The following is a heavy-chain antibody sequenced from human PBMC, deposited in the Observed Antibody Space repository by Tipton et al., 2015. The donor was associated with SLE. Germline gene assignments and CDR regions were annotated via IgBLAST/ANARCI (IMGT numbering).Heavy chain of an antibody. D-gene: IGHD3-10*01. CDR2: IRYDGSNK. CDR1: GFTFSSYG. V-gene: IGHV3-30*02. Sequence: GSLRLSCAASGFTFSSYGMHWVRQAPGKGLEWVAFIRYDGSNKYYADSVKGRFTISRDNSKNTLYLQMNSLRAEDTAVYYCAKDQDYYGSGTFFDYWGQGTLVTVSS. CDR3: AKDQDYYGSGTFFDY. J-gene: IGHJ4*02.